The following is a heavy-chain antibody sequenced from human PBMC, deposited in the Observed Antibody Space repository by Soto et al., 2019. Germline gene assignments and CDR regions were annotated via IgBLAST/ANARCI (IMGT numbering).Heavy chain of an antibody. V-gene: IGHV4-31*03. CDR3: ARGGNSSGYYLYWYFDL. J-gene: IGHJ2*01. D-gene: IGHD3-22*01. CDR1: GGSISSGGYY. CDR2: IYYSGST. Sequence: KPSETLSLTCTVSGGSISSGGYYWSWIRQHPGKGLEWIGYIYYSGSTYYNPSLKSRVTISVDTSKNQFSLKLSSVTAADTAVYYCARGGNSSGYYLYWYFDLWGRGTLVTVSS.